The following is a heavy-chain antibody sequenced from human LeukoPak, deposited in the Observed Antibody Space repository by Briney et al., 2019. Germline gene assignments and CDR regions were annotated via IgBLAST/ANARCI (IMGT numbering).Heavy chain of an antibody. CDR3: GRDRNTIEVAGRGILDF. CDR2: INTGNSNT. J-gene: IGHJ4*02. Sequence: ASVKLSCKASGYTFTSHAIHWVRQAPGQRLEWLGWINTGNSNTKYSQKFQGRLNITRDVSASTVYLDLSGLKSEDTAVYYCGRDRNTIEVAGRGILDFWGQGTLVTVSS. D-gene: IGHD6-19*01. V-gene: IGHV1-3*04. CDR1: GYTFTSHA.